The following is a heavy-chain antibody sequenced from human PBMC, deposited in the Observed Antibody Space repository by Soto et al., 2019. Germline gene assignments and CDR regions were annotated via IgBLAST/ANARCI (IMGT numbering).Heavy chain of an antibody. Sequence: QVQLVESGGGVVQPGRSLRLSCSASGFTFSDYTMHWVRQAPGRGLEWVAIILYDESDQYYSDSVKGRFTISRDNSKNTLYLRMHSLTTEDTAVYYCAKDGTHLWSKHSCFDSWGQGALVTVSS. CDR1: GFTFSDYT. D-gene: IGHD1-26*01. V-gene: IGHV3-30*18. CDR2: ILYDESDQ. CDR3: AKDGTHLWSKHSCFDS. J-gene: IGHJ4*02.